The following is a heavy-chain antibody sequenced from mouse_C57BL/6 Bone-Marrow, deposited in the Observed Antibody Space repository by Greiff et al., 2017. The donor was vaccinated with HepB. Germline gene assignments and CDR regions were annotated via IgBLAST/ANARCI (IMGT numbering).Heavy chain of an antibody. J-gene: IGHJ2*01. CDR2: IYPGDGDT. V-gene: IGHV1-82*01. CDR3: ARTRIATTVVDYFDY. Sequence: VQLQQSGPELVKPGASVKISCKASGYAFSSPWMNWVKQRPGKGLEWIGRIYPGDGDTNYNGKFKGKATLTADKSSSTAYMQLSSLTSEDSAVYFCARTRIATTVVDYFDYWGQGTTLTVSS. D-gene: IGHD1-1*01. CDR1: GYAFSSPW.